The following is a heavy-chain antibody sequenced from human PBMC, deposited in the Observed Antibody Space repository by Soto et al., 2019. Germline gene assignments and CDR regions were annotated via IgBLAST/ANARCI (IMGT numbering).Heavy chain of an antibody. CDR1: WGSVSSNTAT. CDR3: AGELDIHHGLGY. J-gene: IGHJ4*02. V-gene: IGHV6-1*01. D-gene: IGHD6-19*01. Sequence: SQTLSLTCAISWGSVSSNTATWNWVRQSPSRGLEWLGRTYYRSNWNFDYALSVKSRITINPDTSKNLFSLQLNSLTPEDTAVYYCAGELDIHHGLGYWGPGTSVTVSS. CDR2: TYYRSNWNF.